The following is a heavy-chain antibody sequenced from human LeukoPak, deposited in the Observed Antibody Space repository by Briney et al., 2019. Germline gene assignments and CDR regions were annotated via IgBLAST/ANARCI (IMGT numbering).Heavy chain of an antibody. CDR3: ARGDYYDRGAFDY. CDR1: GGSISSGDYY. Sequence: PSQTLSLTCTVSGGSISSGDYYWSWIRQPPGKGLEWIGYIYYSGSTYYNPSLKSRVTISVDTSKNQFSLKLSSVTAADTAVYYCARGDYYDRGAFDYWGQGTLVTVSS. CDR2: IYYSGST. D-gene: IGHD3-22*01. J-gene: IGHJ4*02. V-gene: IGHV4-30-4*01.